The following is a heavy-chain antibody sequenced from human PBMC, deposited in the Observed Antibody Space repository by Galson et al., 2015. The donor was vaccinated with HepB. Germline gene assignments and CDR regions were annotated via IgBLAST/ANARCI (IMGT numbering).Heavy chain of an antibody. CDR2: IYSGGTT. Sequence: SLRLSCAASGFTVSNNYMHWVRQAPGKGLEWVSVIYSGGTTDYADSVKGRFTISRDNSKNTLYLQMNSLRAEDTAVYYCARGSSGWHNFDDWGQGTLVTVSS. V-gene: IGHV3-66*01. D-gene: IGHD6-25*01. CDR3: ARGSSGWHNFDD. J-gene: IGHJ4*02. CDR1: GFTVSNNY.